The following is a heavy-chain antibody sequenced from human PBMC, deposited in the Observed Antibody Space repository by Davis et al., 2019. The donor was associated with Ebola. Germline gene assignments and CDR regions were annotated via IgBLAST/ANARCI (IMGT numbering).Heavy chain of an antibody. D-gene: IGHD2-15*01. CDR3: ARGIVVVVAATVYYYGMDV. CDR1: GYTFTGYY. J-gene: IGHJ6*02. CDR2: ISAYNGNT. Sequence: ASVKVSCKASGYTFTGYYMHWLRQAPGQGLEWMGWISAYNGNTNYAQKLQGRVTMTTDTSTSTAYMELRSLRSDDTAVYYCARGIVVVVAATVYYYGMDVWGQGTTVTVSS. V-gene: IGHV1-18*04.